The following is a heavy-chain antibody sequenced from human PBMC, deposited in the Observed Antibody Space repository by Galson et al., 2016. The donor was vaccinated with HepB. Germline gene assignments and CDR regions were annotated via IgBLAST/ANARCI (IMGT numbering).Heavy chain of an antibody. CDR3: AKCWRLAVNPYYFYYHGMDV. CDR2: ITARGSDT. V-gene: IGHV3-23*01. CDR1: GFTFGSYA. D-gene: IGHD3-3*01. Sequence: SLRLSCAASGFTFGSYAMIWVRQAPGKGLEWVSGITARGSDTFFADSVEGRFTVSRDNSNNTLYLQVNSLRVEDTAVYYCAKCWRLAVNPYYFYYHGMDVWGQGTTVTVSS. J-gene: IGHJ6*02.